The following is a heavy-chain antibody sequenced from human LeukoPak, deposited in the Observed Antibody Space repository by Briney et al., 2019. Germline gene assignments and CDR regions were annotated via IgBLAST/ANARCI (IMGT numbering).Heavy chain of an antibody. V-gene: IGHV4-59*07. CDR3: ARYLVFGSSGFDDALHI. D-gene: IGHD3-22*01. Sequence: SDTLSLTCTLSGDSISPHYWIWLRQPPPKGLEWLGYIYYNGDTDYNPSVKSRVTFSVDTSKNLFSLHLRFVTPADAAVYYCARYLVFGSSGFDDALHIWGQGTVVSVSP. CDR2: IYYNGDT. CDR1: GDSISPHY. J-gene: IGHJ3*02.